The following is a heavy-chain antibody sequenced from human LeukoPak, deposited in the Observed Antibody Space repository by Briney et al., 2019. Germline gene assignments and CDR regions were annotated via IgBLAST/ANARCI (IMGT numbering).Heavy chain of an antibody. V-gene: IGHV1-2*06. CDR1: GYTFTGYY. D-gene: IGHD3-10*01. CDR2: INPNSGGT. Sequence: ASVKVSCKASGYTFTGYYMHWVRQAPGQGLECMGRINPNSGGTNYAQKFQGRVTMTRDTSISTAYMELSRLRSDDTAVYYCARFRIGAYYFDYWGQGTLVTVSS. CDR3: ARFRIGAYYFDY. J-gene: IGHJ4*02.